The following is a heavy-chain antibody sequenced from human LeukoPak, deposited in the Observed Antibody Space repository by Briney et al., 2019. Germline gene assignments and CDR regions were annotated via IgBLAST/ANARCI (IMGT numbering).Heavy chain of an antibody. CDR3: ARVTYYYDSSGYYYFDY. D-gene: IGHD3-22*01. J-gene: IGHJ4*02. V-gene: IGHV4-4*07. CDR2: IYTSGST. CDR1: GGSISSYY. Sequence: TSETLSLTCTVSGGSISSYYWSWIRQPAGKGLEWIGRIYTSGSTNYNPSLKSRVTMSVDTSKNQFSLKLSSVTAADTAVYYCARVTYYYDSSGYYYFDYWGQGTLVTVSS.